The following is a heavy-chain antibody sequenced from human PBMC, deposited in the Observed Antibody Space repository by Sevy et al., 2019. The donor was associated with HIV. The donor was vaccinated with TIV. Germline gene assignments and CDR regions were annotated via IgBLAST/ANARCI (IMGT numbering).Heavy chain of an antibody. CDR1: GFTFSSYA. CDR3: ATLLMWFGELPRGLDY. V-gene: IGHV3-30-3*01. CDR2: ISYDGSNK. J-gene: IGHJ4*02. Sequence: GGSLRLSCAASGFTFSSYAMHWVRQAPGKGLEWVAVISYDGSNKYYADSVKGRFTISRDNAKNTLFLQMNSLRAEDTAVYYCATLLMWFGELPRGLDYWGQGALVTVSS. D-gene: IGHD3-10*01.